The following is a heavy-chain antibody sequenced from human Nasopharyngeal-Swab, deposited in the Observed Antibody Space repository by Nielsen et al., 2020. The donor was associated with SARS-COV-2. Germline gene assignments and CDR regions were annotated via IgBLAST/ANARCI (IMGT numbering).Heavy chain of an antibody. D-gene: IGHD5-12*01. CDR1: GFTFSSYA. CDR3: AKDRDSGDDSDDYYHYYGMDV. Sequence: GESLKLSCAASGFTFSSYAMSWVRQAPGKGLDWVSAISGSGGSTYYADSVKGRFTISRDNSKNTVNLQMNSLRAEDTAIYYCAKDRDSGDDSDDYYHYYGMDVWGQGTTVTVFS. V-gene: IGHV3-23*01. J-gene: IGHJ6*02. CDR2: ISGSGGST.